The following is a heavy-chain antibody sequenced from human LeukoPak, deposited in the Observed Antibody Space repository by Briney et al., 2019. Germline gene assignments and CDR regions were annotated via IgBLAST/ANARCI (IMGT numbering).Heavy chain of an antibody. V-gene: IGHV3-53*01. Sequence: PGGSLRLSCAASGFTVSSNYMSWVRQAPGKGLEWVSVIYSGGSTYYADSVKGRFTISRDNSKNTLYLQMNSLRAEDTAVYYCARTSYSSSWYDYYYYYGMDVWGQGTTVTVSS. CDR3: ARTSYSSSWYDYYYYYGMDV. D-gene: IGHD6-13*01. J-gene: IGHJ6*02. CDR2: IYSGGST. CDR1: GFTVSSNY.